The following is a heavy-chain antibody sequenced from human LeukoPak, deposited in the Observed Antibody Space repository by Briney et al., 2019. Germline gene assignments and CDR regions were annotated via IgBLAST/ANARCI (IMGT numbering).Heavy chain of an antibody. CDR1: GFTFSTYS. V-gene: IGHV3-21*01. J-gene: IGHJ6*03. D-gene: IGHD3-3*01. CDR3: ARVTIFGVVSPRYYYMDV. Sequence: SGGSLRLSCAASGFTFSTYSMNWVRQAPGKGLEWVASIISSSSYIYYADSVKGRFTISRDNAKNSLYLQMNSLRAEDTAVYYCARVTIFGVVSPRYYYMDVWGKGTTVTVSS. CDR2: IISSSSYI.